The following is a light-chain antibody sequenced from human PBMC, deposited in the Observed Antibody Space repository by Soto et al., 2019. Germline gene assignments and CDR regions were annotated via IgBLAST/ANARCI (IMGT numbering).Light chain of an antibody. Sequence: LTQPPSASGSPGQSVTISCTGTSSDVGGYNYVSWYQQHPGKAPKLLIYEVSKRPSGVPDRFSGSKSGNTASLTVSGLQAEDEADYYCSSDVATKSYVFATGTKVTVL. V-gene: IGLV2-8*01. CDR3: SSDVATKSYV. J-gene: IGLJ1*01. CDR2: EVS. CDR1: SSDVGGYNY.